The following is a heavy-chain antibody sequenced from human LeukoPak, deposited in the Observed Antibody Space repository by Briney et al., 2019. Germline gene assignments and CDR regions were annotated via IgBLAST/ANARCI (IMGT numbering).Heavy chain of an antibody. V-gene: IGHV3-9*01. J-gene: IGHJ3*02. Sequence: GGSLRLSCAASRFTFDDYAMHWGRHAPGKGMEWVSSISLNSDNITYADSLKGRFTISRDNAKNFLYVQMNSLRPEDTALYYCAKGRNYDVLTGNDAFDSWGQGTMVSVSS. CDR2: ISLNSDNI. CDR3: AKGRNYDVLTGNDAFDS. D-gene: IGHD3-9*01. CDR1: RFTFDDYA.